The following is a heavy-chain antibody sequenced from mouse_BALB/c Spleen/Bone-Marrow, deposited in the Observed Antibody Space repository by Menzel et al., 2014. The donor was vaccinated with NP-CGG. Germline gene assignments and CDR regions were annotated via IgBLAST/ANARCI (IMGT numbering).Heavy chain of an antibody. CDR3: ARHAYYDQTEVSFVY. CDR1: GFSFSNYG. D-gene: IGHD2-4*01. Sequence: EVKLVESGGGLVKSGGSLKLSCAASGFSFSNYGMSWVRQTPEKRLEWVATISGDGRYTSYSDSVKGRFTISRDNAKNNLYLQLSSLRSEDTALYYCARHAYYDQTEVSFVYWGQGTLVTVSA. J-gene: IGHJ3*01. V-gene: IGHV5-9-2*01. CDR2: ISGDGRYT.